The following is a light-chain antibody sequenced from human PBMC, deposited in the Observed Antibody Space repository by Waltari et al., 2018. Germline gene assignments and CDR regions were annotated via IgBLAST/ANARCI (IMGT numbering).Light chain of an antibody. V-gene: IGKV1-5*03. CDR2: KAS. J-gene: IGKJ1*01. CDR3: QQYNSYPWT. CDR1: QSISNW. Sequence: DIQMTQSPSTLSASVGDRVTITCRASQSISNWLAWYQQKPGKAPKLLIYKASSLESGVPSRVSGSGSGTEFTLTISSLQPDDFATYYCQQYNSYPWTVGQGTKVEIK.